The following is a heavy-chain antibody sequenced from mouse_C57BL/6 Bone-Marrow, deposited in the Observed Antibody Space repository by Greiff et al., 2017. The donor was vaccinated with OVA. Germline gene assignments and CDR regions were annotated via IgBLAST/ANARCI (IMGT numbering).Heavy chain of an antibody. J-gene: IGHJ4*01. CDR2: IDPSDSYT. CDR1: GYTFTSYW. D-gene: IGHD2-1*01. V-gene: IGHV1-69*01. Sequence: VQLQQPGAELVMPGASVKLSCKASGYTFTSYWMHWVKQRPGQGLEWIGEIDPSDSYTNYNQKFKGKSTLTVDKSSSTAYMQLSSLTSEDTAVYYCTLIYYGNYYAMDYWGQGTSVTVSS. CDR3: TLIYYGNYYAMDY.